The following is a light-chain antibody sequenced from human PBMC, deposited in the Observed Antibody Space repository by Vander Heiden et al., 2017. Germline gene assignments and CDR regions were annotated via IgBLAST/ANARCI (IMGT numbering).Light chain of an antibody. J-gene: IGKJ5*01. CDR1: QRVGSY. Sequence: EVVMTQSPVTLSVSAGERVTLSCRASQRVGSYLAWYQQQPGQVPRLLIYGASTRATDIPARFSGSGSGTEFTLAISSLQSEDFAIYYCQQYGNWPITFGQGTRLEIK. CDR2: GAS. V-gene: IGKV3-15*01. CDR3: QQYGNWPIT.